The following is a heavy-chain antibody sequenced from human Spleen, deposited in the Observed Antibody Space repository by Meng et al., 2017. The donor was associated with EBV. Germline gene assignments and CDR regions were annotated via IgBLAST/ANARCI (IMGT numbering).Heavy chain of an antibody. V-gene: IGHV1-18*01. J-gene: IGHJ5*02. CDR3: ARVGREWELLGWFDP. CDR1: GYTFTSYG. CDR2: ISAYNGNT. Sequence: QVHLVQSSTWVKKPGAPVKVSCKVSGYTFTSYGTTWVRQAPGQGLEWMGWISAYNGNTKYAQKLQGRVTMTTDTSTSTAYMELRSLISDDTAVYYCARVGREWELLGWFDPWGQGTLVTVSS. D-gene: IGHD1-26*01.